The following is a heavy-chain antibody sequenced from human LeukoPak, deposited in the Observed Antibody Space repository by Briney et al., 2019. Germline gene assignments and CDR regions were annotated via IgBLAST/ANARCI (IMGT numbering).Heavy chain of an antibody. CDR2: IYHSGST. D-gene: IGHD4-17*01. J-gene: IGHJ4*02. CDR1: GGSISSGGYS. V-gene: IGHV4-30-2*01. Sequence: SQTLSLTCAVSGGSISSGGYSWSWIRRPPGKGLEWIGYIYHSGSTYYNPSLKSRVTISVDRSKNQFSLKLSSVTAADTAVYYCARGDLYGDSFDYWGQGTLVTVSS. CDR3: ARGDLYGDSFDY.